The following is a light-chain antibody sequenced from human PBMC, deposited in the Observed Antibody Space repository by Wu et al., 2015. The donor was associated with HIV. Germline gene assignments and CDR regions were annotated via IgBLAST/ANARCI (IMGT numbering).Light chain of an antibody. V-gene: IGKV3-20*01. Sequence: EIVLTQSPGTPSLSPGERATLSCRASQSVSSTSLAWYQQKSGQAPKLLIYGASNRATGIPDRFSGGGSGTDFTLTISRLEPEDFAVYYCQQYGSSPQTFGQGTKVEIK. CDR3: QQYGSSPQT. J-gene: IGKJ1*01. CDR1: QSVSSTS. CDR2: GAS.